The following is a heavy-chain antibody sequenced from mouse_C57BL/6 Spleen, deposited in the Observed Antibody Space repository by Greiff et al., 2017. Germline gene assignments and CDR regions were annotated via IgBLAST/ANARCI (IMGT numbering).Heavy chain of an antibody. V-gene: IGHV1-64*01. CDR3: ASVGSSHYYAMDY. CDR2: IHPNSGST. D-gene: IGHD1-1*01. Sequence: QVQLQQPGAELVKPGASVKLSCKASGYTFTSYWMHWVKQRPGQGLEWIGMIHPNSGSTNYNEKFKSKATLTVDKSSSTAYMQLSSLTSEDSAVYYCASVGSSHYYAMDYWGQGTSVTVSS. J-gene: IGHJ4*01. CDR1: GYTFTSYW.